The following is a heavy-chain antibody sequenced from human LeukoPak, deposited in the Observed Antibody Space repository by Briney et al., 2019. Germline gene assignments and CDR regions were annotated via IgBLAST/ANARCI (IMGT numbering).Heavy chain of an antibody. Sequence: SETLSLTCTVSGGSISSYYWRWIRQPPGKGLEWIGYIYYSGSTNYNPSLKSRVTISVDTSKNQFSLKLSSVTAADTAVYYCARGETIFSNFDYWGQGTLVTVSS. CDR1: GGSISSYY. J-gene: IGHJ4*02. CDR2: IYYSGST. D-gene: IGHD3-9*01. V-gene: IGHV4-59*01. CDR3: ARGETIFSNFDY.